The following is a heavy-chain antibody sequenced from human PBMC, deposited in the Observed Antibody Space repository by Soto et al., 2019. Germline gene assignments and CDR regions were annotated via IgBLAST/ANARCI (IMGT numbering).Heavy chain of an antibody. Sequence: ASVKVSCKASGYTFTSYGISWVRQAPGQGLEWMGWISAYNGNTNYAQKLQGRVTMTTDTSTSTAYMELRSLRSDDTAVYYCARDREGGYSGLDWFDPWGQGTLVTVSS. CDR1: GYTFTSYG. D-gene: IGHD5-12*01. CDR2: ISAYNGNT. CDR3: ARDREGGYSGLDWFDP. V-gene: IGHV1-18*01. J-gene: IGHJ5*02.